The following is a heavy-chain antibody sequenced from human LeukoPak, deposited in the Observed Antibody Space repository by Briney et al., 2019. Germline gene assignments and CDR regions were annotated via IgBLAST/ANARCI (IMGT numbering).Heavy chain of an antibody. Sequence: GGSLRLSCAASGFTVSSTYMSWVRQAPGKGREWVSVIYTGGSTSYADSVKGRFTISRDTSTNTLYLQMNSLRGEDTAVYYCASQRAISRSAYGLDVWGQGTTVTVSS. J-gene: IGHJ6*02. CDR1: GFTVSSTY. CDR2: IYTGGST. V-gene: IGHV3-66*02. CDR3: ASQRAISRSAYGLDV. D-gene: IGHD6-13*01.